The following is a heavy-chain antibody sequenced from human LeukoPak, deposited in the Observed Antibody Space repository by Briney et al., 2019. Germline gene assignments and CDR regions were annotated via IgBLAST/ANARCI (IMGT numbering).Heavy chain of an antibody. CDR2: ITTSGGT. D-gene: IGHD2-15*01. V-gene: IGHV4-4*09. CDR3: ARRSSGDSGLFKYNYYYMDL. CDR1: GGSVSSYH. J-gene: IGHJ6*03. Sequence: PSETLSLTCTVSGGSVSSYHWSWIRQPPEKGLEWIGYITTSGGTNYNPSLNSRVTISVDTSKNQFSLKLSSVTAADTAVYYCARRSSGDSGLFKYNYYYMDLWGKGTTVTVSS.